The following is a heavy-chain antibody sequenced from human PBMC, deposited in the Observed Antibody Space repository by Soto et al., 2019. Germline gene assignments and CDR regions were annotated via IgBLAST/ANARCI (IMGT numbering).Heavy chain of an antibody. Sequence: GGSLRLSCAASGFTFDDYAMHWVRQAPGKGLEWVSGISWNSGSIGYADSVKGRFTISRDNAKNSLYLQMNSLRAEDTALYYCAKDMSDIVVVPAATPWSNLDYWGQGTLVTVSS. D-gene: IGHD2-2*01. J-gene: IGHJ4*02. CDR2: ISWNSGSI. CDR3: AKDMSDIVVVPAATPWSNLDY. V-gene: IGHV3-9*01. CDR1: GFTFDDYA.